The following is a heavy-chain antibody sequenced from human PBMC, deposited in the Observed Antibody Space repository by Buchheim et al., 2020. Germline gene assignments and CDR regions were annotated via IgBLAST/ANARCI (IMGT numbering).Heavy chain of an antibody. CDR3: ARDKYSSSWYRQDWFDP. CDR1: GFTFSDYY. Sequence: QVQLVESGGGLVKPGGSLRLSCAASGFTFSDYYMSWIRQAPGKGLEWVSYISSSSCYTNYADSVKGRFTIPRDNAKNSLYLQMNSLRAEDTAVYYCARDKYSSSWYRQDWFDPWGQGTL. J-gene: IGHJ5*02. V-gene: IGHV3-11*06. D-gene: IGHD6-13*01. CDR2: ISSSSCYT.